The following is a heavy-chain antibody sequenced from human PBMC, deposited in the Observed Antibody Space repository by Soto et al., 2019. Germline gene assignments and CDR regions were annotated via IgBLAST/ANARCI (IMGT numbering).Heavy chain of an antibody. J-gene: IGHJ4*02. D-gene: IGHD1-26*01. CDR3: GRGRSGQIVVFY. Sequence: ASVKVSCKASGYTFTGHYIHWVRQAPEQGPEWMGEIGPESGATRYAQRFQGRVTMTRDMSITTVYMELNNLSPAATAVYYCGRGRSGQIVVFYWGQGTPVTVSS. CDR2: IGPESGAT. CDR1: GYTFTGHY. V-gene: IGHV1-2*02.